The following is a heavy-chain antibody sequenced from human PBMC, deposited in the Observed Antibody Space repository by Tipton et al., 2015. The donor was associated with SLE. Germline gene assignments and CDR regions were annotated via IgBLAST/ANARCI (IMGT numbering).Heavy chain of an antibody. Sequence: TLSLTCTVSGGSISSKNYYWGWIRQPPGKGLEWIGSIHYSGSTYDNPSFKSRVTISVDTSKNQFSLKLSSVTAADTAVYYCARDPGAFGGAFDIWGQGTMVTVSS. CDR1: GGSISSKNYY. D-gene: IGHD1-14*01. CDR2: IHYSGST. J-gene: IGHJ3*02. CDR3: ARDPGAFGGAFDI. V-gene: IGHV4-39*07.